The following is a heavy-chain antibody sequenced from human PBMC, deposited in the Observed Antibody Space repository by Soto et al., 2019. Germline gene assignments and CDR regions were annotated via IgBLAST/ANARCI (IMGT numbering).Heavy chain of an antibody. CDR2: TRHDGSNT. CDR1: GFTFSGYG. CDR3: ASDGVGATTFFGYFDY. J-gene: IGHJ4*02. V-gene: IGHV3-33*01. Sequence: GGSLRLSCAASGFTFSGYGMHWVRQAPGKGLEWVAITRHDGSNTYYADSVRGRFTISRDNSKKTLYLQMDSLRAEDTAVYYCASDGVGATTFFGYFDYWGQGTLVTVPS. D-gene: IGHD1-26*01.